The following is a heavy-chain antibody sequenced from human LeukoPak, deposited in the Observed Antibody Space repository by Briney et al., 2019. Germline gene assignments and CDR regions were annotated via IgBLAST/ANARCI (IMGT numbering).Heavy chain of an antibody. CDR1: GFTVSSNY. Sequence: GGSLRLSCAASGFTVSSNYMSWVRQAPGKGLEWVSGISWNSGSIGYADSVKGRFTISRDNAKNSLYLQMNSLRAEDTAVYYCARTVDFWSGYEYYYYMDVWGKGTTVTVSS. CDR3: ARTVDFWSGYEYYYYMDV. J-gene: IGHJ6*03. D-gene: IGHD3-3*01. V-gene: IGHV3-48*04. CDR2: ISWNSGSI.